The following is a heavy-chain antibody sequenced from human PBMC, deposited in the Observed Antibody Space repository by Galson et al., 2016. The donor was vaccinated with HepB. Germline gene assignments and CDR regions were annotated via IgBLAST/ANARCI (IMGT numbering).Heavy chain of an antibody. D-gene: IGHD4-23*01. CDR3: AGGKLATGWGY. J-gene: IGHJ4*02. Sequence: SLRLSCAASGFTFSSNAMSWVRQAPGKGLEWVSGISGTANYNPSLKSRFVISLDKSKNQFSLTVNSVTAADTAVYYCAGGKLATGWGYWGQGTLVIVSS. V-gene: IGHV3-23*01. CDR2: ISGTA. CDR1: GFTFSSNA.